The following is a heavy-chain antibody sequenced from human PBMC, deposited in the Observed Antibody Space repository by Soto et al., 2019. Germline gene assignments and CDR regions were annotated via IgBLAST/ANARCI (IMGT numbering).Heavy chain of an antibody. CDR3: ARGRYCSGGSCQNWFDP. J-gene: IGHJ5*02. V-gene: IGHV1-18*01. CDR1: GYTFTSYG. Sequence: ASVKVSCKASGYTFTSYGISWVRQAPGQGLEWMGWISAYNGNTNYAQKLQGRVTMTTDTSTSTAYMELRSLRSDDTAAYYCARGRYCSGGSCQNWFDPWGQGTLVTVSS. D-gene: IGHD2-15*01. CDR2: ISAYNGNT.